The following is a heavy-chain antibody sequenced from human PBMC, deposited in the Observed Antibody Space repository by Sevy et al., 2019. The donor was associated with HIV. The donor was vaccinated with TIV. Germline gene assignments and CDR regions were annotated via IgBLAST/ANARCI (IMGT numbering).Heavy chain of an antibody. CDR3: AHRRGSGYCSGGSCYPPPFDI. Sequence: SGPTLVNPTQTLTLTCTFSGFSLSTSGVGVGWIRQPPGKALEWLALIYWDDDKRYSPSLKSRLTITKDTSKNQVVLTMTNMDPVDTATYYCAHRRGSGYCSGGSCYPPPFDIWGQWTMVTVSS. CDR1: GFSLSTSGVG. D-gene: IGHD2-15*01. CDR2: IYWDDDK. J-gene: IGHJ3*02. V-gene: IGHV2-5*02.